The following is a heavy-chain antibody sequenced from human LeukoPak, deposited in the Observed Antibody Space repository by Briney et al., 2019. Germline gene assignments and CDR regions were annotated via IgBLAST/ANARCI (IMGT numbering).Heavy chain of an antibody. CDR3: ARAFQSLGGLSLPDY. CDR2: IHPSTGNP. CDR1: GYSFTNYA. Sequence: ASVKVSCKASGYSFTNYAMNWVRQAPGQGLEWMGWIHPSTGNPTYAQGFTGRFVFSLDASVSTTYLQISSLKAEDTAVYFCARAFQSLGGLSLPDYWGQGTLLTVSS. D-gene: IGHD3-16*02. V-gene: IGHV7-4-1*02. J-gene: IGHJ4*02.